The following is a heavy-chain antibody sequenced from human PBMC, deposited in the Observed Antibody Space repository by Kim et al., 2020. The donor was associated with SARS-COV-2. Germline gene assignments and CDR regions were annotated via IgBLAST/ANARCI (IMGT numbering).Heavy chain of an antibody. CDR2: ISWNSSSI. J-gene: IGHJ4*02. D-gene: IGHD5-18*01. CDR1: GFSFDDCA. Sequence: GGSLRLSCAASGFSFDDCAMHWVRQVPGKGLEWVAGISWNSSSICYADSVRGRFTISRDNAKNSLYLQMNSLRSEDTALYYCVKDMQLRCVGISCNTFDLWGQGTLVTVSS. V-gene: IGHV3-9*01. CDR3: VKDMQLRCVGISCNTFDL.